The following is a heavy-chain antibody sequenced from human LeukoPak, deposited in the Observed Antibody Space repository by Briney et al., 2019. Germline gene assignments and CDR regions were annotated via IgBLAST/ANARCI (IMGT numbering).Heavy chain of an antibody. D-gene: IGHD2-2*01. CDR2: ISGSSDYI. J-gene: IGHJ5*02. V-gene: IGHV3-21*04. CDR3: AKSQALYSSKVPGWFDP. Sequence: GGSLRLSCAASGFTFSSYTMTWVRQAPGKGLEWVSSISGSSDYIFYADSVKGRFTISRDNSKNTLYLQMNSLRAEDTAVYFCAKSQALYSSKVPGWFDPWGQGTLVTVSS. CDR1: GFTFSSYT.